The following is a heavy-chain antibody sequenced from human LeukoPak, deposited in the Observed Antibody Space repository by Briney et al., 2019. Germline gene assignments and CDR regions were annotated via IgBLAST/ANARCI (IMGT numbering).Heavy chain of an antibody. CDR1: GFTFDDYA. CDR3: AKDIIAAVSYYGMDV. J-gene: IGHJ6*02. D-gene: IGHD6-6*01. Sequence: GGSLRLSCAASGFTFDDYAMHWVRQAPGKGLEWVSFISGDGGSTYYADSVKGRFTISRDNSKNSLYLQMNSLRTEDTALYYCAKDIIAAVSYYGMDVWGQGTTVTVSS. CDR2: ISGDGGST. V-gene: IGHV3-43*02.